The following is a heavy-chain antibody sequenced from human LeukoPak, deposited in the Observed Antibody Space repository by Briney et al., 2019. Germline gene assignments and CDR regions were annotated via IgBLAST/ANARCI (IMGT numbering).Heavy chain of an antibody. J-gene: IGHJ4*02. CDR1: GYTFTSYG. CDR3: ARDELGYSYGTLFDY. V-gene: IGHV1-18*01. Sequence: VASVKVSCKASGYTFTSYGISWVRQAPGQGLEWMGWISAYNGNTNYAQKLQGRVTMTTDTSTSTAYMELRSLRSDDAAVYYCARDELGYSYGTLFDYWGQGTLVTVSS. D-gene: IGHD5-18*01. CDR2: ISAYNGNT.